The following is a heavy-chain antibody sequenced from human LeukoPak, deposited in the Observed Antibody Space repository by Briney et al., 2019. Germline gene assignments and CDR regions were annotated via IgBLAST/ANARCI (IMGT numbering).Heavy chain of an antibody. CDR2: ISYDGSNK. J-gene: IGHJ6*02. CDR1: GFTFSSYG. CDR3: AKELVLFYGMDV. D-gene: IGHD2-15*01. V-gene: IGHV3-30*18. Sequence: GRSLRLSCAASGFTFSSYGMHWVRQAPGKGLEWVAVISYDGSNKYYADSVKGRFTISRDNSKNTLYLQMNSLRAEDTAVYYCAKELVLFYGMDVWGQGTTVTVSS.